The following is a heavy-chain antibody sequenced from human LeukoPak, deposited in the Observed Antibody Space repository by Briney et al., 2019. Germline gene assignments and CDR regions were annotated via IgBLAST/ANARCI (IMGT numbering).Heavy chain of an antibody. Sequence: SVTVSCKASGGSFNSYVISWVRQAPGQGLEWMGKIIPSFSTTNYAQKFQGRVSITADKSTGTAYMELSSLTSEDTAVYYCASNYDTTGYNYDINFWGQGTLVSVSS. J-gene: IGHJ4*02. CDR3: ASNYDTTGYNYDINF. V-gene: IGHV1-69*06. CDR2: IIPSFSTT. CDR1: GGSFNSYV. D-gene: IGHD3-22*01.